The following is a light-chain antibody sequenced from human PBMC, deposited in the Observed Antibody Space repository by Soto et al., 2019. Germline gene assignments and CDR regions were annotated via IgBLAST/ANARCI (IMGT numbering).Light chain of an antibody. V-gene: IGKV3-15*01. CDR2: GAS. CDR1: QSVSSN. CDR3: QQYNNWPPIT. J-gene: IGKJ5*01. Sequence: EIVMTQSPATLSVSPVERATLSCMASQSVSSNLAWYQQKPGQAPRLLIYGASTRATGIPVRFSGSGSGTEFTLTISSLQSEDFAVYYCQQYNNWPPITFGQGTRLEI.